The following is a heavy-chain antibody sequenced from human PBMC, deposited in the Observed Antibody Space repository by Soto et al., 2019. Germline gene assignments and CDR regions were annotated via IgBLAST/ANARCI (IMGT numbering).Heavy chain of an antibody. CDR3: ARSMADFWNPNDY. V-gene: IGHV3-21*01. Sequence: TGGSLRLSCAASGFTFSSYSMNWVRQAPGKGLEWVSSISSGSSYIYYADSVKGRFTISRDNAKNSLSLQMNSLRAEDTAVYYCARSMADFWNPNDYWGQGTLVTVSS. CDR1: GFTFSSYS. J-gene: IGHJ4*02. D-gene: IGHD3-3*01. CDR2: ISSGSSYI.